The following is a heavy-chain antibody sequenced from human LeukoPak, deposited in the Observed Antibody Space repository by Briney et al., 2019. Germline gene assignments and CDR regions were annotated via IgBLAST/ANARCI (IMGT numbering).Heavy chain of an antibody. CDR1: GGSFSGYY. Sequence: SETLSLTCAVYGGSFSGYYWSWIRQPPGKGLEWIGEINHSGSTNYNPSLKSRVTISVDTSKNQFSLRLTSVTAADTAVYYCARPYCGGTNCYKFDAFDIWGQGTMVSVSS. D-gene: IGHD2-2*02. J-gene: IGHJ3*02. CDR3: ARPYCGGTNCYKFDAFDI. V-gene: IGHV4-34*01. CDR2: INHSGST.